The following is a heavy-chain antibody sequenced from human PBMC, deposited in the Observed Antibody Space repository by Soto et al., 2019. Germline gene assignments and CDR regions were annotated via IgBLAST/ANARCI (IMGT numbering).Heavy chain of an antibody. D-gene: IGHD3-22*01. CDR1: GFTFGSYW. V-gene: IGHV3-7*01. CDR2: IKQDGSEK. Sequence: GGSLRLSCAAAGFTFGSYWMSWVRQAPGKGLEWVANIKQDGSEKYYVDSVKGRFTISRDNAKNSLYLQMNSLRAEDTAVYYCARDRLRQYYYDSRGYYYPDYWGQGTRVTASS. J-gene: IGHJ4*02. CDR3: ARDRLRQYYYDSRGYYYPDY.